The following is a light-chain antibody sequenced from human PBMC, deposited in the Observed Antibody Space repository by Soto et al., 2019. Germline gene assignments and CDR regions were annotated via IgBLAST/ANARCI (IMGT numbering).Light chain of an antibody. CDR3: RQYNNWPEA. CDR1: QSVSSN. CDR2: GAS. Sequence: EIVMTQSPATLSVSPWERATLSCRASQSVSSNLAWYQQKPGQAPRLLIYGASTRATGIPARFSGSGSGTEFTLTISSLQSEDFAVYYCRQYNNWPEAFGQGTKVDIK. V-gene: IGKV3-15*01. J-gene: IGKJ1*01.